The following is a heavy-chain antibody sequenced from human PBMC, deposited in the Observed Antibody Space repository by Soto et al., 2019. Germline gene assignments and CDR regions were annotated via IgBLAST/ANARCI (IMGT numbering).Heavy chain of an antibody. CDR3: AREAYDSTGYDLIYFDY. Sequence: EVQLVESGGGLVQPGGSLRLSCVVSGFSFSRYSMNWVRQAPGKGPEWVSSISVSSSTIYYADSVKGRFTVSRDNAKNSLYLQMNSLRDEDTAVYYCAREAYDSTGYDLIYFDYWGQGTLVTASS. CDR2: ISVSSSTI. V-gene: IGHV3-48*02. D-gene: IGHD3-22*01. J-gene: IGHJ4*02. CDR1: GFSFSRYS.